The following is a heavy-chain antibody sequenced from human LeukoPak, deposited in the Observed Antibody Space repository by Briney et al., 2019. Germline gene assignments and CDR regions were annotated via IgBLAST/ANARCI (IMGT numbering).Heavy chain of an antibody. J-gene: IGHJ4*01. Sequence: ASVKVSCKASGYNFTGYYMHWGRQAPGQGLEWMGWINPNSGGRNYAQKFQGRVTMTRDTSTSKAYIELSRLRSEDTAVYYCARKEITGAGDYWGQGTLGTGSS. V-gene: IGHV1-2*02. D-gene: IGHD6-13*01. CDR1: GYNFTGYY. CDR2: INPNSGGR. CDR3: ARKEITGAGDY.